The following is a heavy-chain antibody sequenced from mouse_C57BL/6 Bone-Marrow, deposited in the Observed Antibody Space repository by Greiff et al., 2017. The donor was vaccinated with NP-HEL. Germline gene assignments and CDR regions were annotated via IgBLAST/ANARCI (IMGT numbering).Heavy chain of an antibody. J-gene: IGHJ1*03. D-gene: IGHD2-5*01. Sequence: QVQLQQPGAELVKPGASVKVSCKASGYTFTSYWMHWVKQRPGQGLEWIGRIHPSDSDTNYNQKFKGKATLTVDKSSSTAYMQRSSLTSEDSAVYYCAIRLGYSNFHWYFDVWGTGTTVTVSS. CDR1: GYTFTSYW. CDR2: IHPSDSDT. CDR3: AIRLGYSNFHWYFDV. V-gene: IGHV1-74*01.